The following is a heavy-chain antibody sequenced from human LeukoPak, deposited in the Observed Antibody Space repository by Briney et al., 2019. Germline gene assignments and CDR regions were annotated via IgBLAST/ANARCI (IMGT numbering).Heavy chain of an antibody. Sequence: SETLSLTCAVYGGSFSGYYWSWIRQPPGKGLEWIGEINHSGSTNYNPSLKSRVTISVDTSKNQFSLKLSSVTAADTAVYYCARAPYGDYDSAFDIRGQGTMVTVSS. D-gene: IGHD4-17*01. CDR1: GGSFSGYY. CDR2: INHSGST. CDR3: ARAPYGDYDSAFDI. V-gene: IGHV4-34*01. J-gene: IGHJ3*02.